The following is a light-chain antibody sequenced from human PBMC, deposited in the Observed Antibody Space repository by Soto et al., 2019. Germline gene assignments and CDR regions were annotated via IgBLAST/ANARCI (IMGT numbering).Light chain of an antibody. V-gene: IGKV3D-15*01. J-gene: IGKJ2*01. CDR1: QSVSSN. Sequence: EIVMTQSPATLSVSPGERATLSCRASQSVSSNLAWYQQKPGQAPRLLIYGASIRATGIPARFSGSGSGTEFNLTISSLQSEDFAVYYCQQYNNWPPYTFGQGTKLEIK. CDR2: GAS. CDR3: QQYNNWPPYT.